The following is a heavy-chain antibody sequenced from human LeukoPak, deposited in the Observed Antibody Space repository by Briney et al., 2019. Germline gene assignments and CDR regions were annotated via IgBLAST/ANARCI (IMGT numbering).Heavy chain of an antibody. Sequence: GASVKVSCKASGYTFTGDYMQWVRQAPGQGLEWMGWINPNSGGTNYAQKFQGRVTMTRDTSISTAYMELSRLRSDDTAVYYCAREHDSSGYYDRFQHWGQGTLVTVSS. CDR1: GYTFTGDY. CDR2: INPNSGGT. V-gene: IGHV1-2*02. J-gene: IGHJ1*01. CDR3: AREHDSSGYYDRFQH. D-gene: IGHD3-22*01.